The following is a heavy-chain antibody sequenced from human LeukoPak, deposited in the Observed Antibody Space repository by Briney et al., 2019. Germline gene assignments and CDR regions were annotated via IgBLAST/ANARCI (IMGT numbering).Heavy chain of an antibody. CDR2: IYYSGRT. Sequence: SQTLSLTCTVSGGSISSGGYYWSWIRQHPGKGLEWIGYIYYSGRTYYNPSLKSRVTISVDTSKNQFSLKLSSVTAADTAVYYCARASETLNPIDYWGQGTLVTVSS. CDR1: GGSISSGGYY. D-gene: IGHD2/OR15-2a*01. V-gene: IGHV4-31*03. J-gene: IGHJ4*02. CDR3: ARASETLNPIDY.